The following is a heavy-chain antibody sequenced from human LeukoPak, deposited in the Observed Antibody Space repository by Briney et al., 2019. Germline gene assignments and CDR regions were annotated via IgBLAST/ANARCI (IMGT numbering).Heavy chain of an antibody. J-gene: IGHJ4*02. D-gene: IGHD4-17*01. CDR3: ARGGTGDYWGIDY. Sequence: GGSLRLSCAASGFTFSTYSMNWVRQAPGKGLEWVSSISRRSTYIYYADSVKGQFTISRDNAKNSLYLQMNTLRAEDTAVYYCARGGTGDYWGIDYWGQGTLVTVSS. V-gene: IGHV3-21*01. CDR1: GFTFSTYS. CDR2: ISRRSTYI.